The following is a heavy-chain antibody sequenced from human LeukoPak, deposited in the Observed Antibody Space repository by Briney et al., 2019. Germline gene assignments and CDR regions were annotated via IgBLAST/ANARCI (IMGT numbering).Heavy chain of an antibody. CDR2: IYPGDSDT. Sequence: GESLKISFKGSGYSFTSNWIGWVRQMPGKGLGWMGIIYPGDSDTRYSPSLQGQVSISADKSISTAYLQWSSLKASDSAMYYCAKGGNDDAFDIWGQGTMVTVSS. V-gene: IGHV5-51*01. CDR1: GYSFTSNW. D-gene: IGHD1-1*01. CDR3: AKGGNDDAFDI. J-gene: IGHJ3*02.